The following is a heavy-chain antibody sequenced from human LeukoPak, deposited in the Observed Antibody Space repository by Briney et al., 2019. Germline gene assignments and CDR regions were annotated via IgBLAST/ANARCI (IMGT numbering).Heavy chain of an antibody. CDR3: ARDVGAFYDYVWGTPDY. D-gene: IGHD3-16*01. Sequence: ASVKVSCKASGYTFTRYYMHWVRQAPGQGLQWMGIINPSGGSTSYAQKFQGRVTMTRDTSTSTVYMELSSLRSEDTAVYYCARDVGAFYDYVWGTPDYWGQGTLVTVSS. CDR1: GYTFTRYY. V-gene: IGHV1-46*01. J-gene: IGHJ4*02. CDR2: INPSGGST.